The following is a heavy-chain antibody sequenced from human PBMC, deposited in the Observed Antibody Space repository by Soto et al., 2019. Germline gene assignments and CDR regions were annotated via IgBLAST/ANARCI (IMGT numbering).Heavy chain of an antibody. CDR2: IYWDDDK. CDR3: ARSRYYYDSSGYSNGMDV. CDR1: GFSFSATGVG. V-gene: IGHV2-70*01. J-gene: IGHJ6*02. Sequence: SGPTLVNPTQTLTLTCTFSGFSFSATGVGVGWIRQPPGKALEWLALIYWDDDKYYSTSLKTRLTISKDTSKSQVVLTMTNMDPVDTATYYCARSRYYYDSSGYSNGMDVWGQGTTVTVSS. D-gene: IGHD3-22*01.